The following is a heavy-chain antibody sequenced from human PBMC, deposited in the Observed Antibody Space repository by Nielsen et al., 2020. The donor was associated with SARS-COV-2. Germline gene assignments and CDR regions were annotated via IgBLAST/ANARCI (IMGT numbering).Heavy chain of an antibody. D-gene: IGHD2-15*01. CDR1: GGSISSSSYY. J-gene: IGHJ4*02. Sequence: SETLSLTCTVSGGSISSSSYYWGWIRQPPGKGLEWIGSIYYSGSTYYNPSLKSRVTISVDTSKNQFSLKLSSVTAADTAVYYCARGVYCSGGSCLNTPFDYWGQGTLVTVSS. V-gene: IGHV4-39*07. CDR3: ARGVYCSGGSCLNTPFDY. CDR2: IYYSGST.